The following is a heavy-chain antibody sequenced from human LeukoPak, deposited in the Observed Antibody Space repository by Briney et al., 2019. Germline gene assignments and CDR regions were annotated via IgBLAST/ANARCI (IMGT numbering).Heavy chain of an antibody. J-gene: IGHJ5*02. V-gene: IGHV2-5*01. D-gene: IGHD3-22*01. CDR1: GFALSTSGVG. Sequence: RASGPTLVKLTHTLTLTCTFAGFALSTSGVGVGWIRQPPGKALESLRLISWNDAKRYSPSMKSRITITKDTSKNQVVLTMTNMDPVDTATYYCAHRPPYYYDSSGYYYVHFDPWGQGTLVTVSS. CDR3: AHRPPYYYDSSGYYYVHFDP. CDR2: ISWNDAK.